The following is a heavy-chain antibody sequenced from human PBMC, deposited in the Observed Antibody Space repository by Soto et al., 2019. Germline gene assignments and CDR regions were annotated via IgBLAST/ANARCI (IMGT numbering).Heavy chain of an antibody. CDR1: GFSLSTSGVG. CDR2: IYWDDDK. J-gene: IGHJ6*02. Sequence: QITLKESGPPLVKPTQTLTLTCTFSGFSLSTSGVGVGWIRQPPGKALEWLALIYWDDDKRYSPSLKSRLTITKDTSKNQVVLTMTNMDPVDTATYYCAHMRGWYGYYYYYGMDVWGQGTTVTVSS. CDR3: AHMRGWYGYYYYYGMDV. D-gene: IGHD6-19*01. V-gene: IGHV2-5*02.